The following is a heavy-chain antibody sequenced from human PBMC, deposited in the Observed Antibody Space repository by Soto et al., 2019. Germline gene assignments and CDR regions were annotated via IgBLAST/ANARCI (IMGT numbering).Heavy chain of an antibody. CDR3: ARGPRGYRGYKRGGHDY. CDR2: MNPNSGNT. J-gene: IGHJ4*02. V-gene: IGHV1-8*01. Sequence: QVQLVQSGAEVKKPGASVKVSCKASGYTFTSYDINWVRQATGQGLELMGWMNPNSGNTGYAQKFQGRVTMTRNTARTTAYMALSSLRSEDTAVYYCARGPRGYRGYKRGGHDYLGQGTLVTVSS. CDR1: GYTFTSYD. D-gene: IGHD5-12*01.